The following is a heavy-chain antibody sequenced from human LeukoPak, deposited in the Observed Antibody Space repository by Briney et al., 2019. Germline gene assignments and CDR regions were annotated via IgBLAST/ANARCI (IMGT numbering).Heavy chain of an antibody. J-gene: IGHJ6*03. V-gene: IGHV4-34*01. Sequence: PSETLSLTCAVYGGSLSGYNWSWIRQPPGKGLEWIGEINHSGSTNYNPSLKSRVTISVDTSKNQFSLKLSSVTAADTAVYFCARGSYYSDSSGYSTYHYYYMDVWGKGTTVTVSS. CDR2: INHSGST. CDR1: GGSLSGYN. CDR3: ARGSYYSDSSGYSTYHYYYMDV. D-gene: IGHD3-22*01.